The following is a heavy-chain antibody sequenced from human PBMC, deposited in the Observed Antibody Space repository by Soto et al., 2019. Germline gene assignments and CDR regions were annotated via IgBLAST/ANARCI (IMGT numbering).Heavy chain of an antibody. Sequence: PSETLSLTCTVSGGSVSSGDYYWSWIRQPPGKGLEWIGNIYYSGSTNYNPSLKSRVTISVDTSKNQFSLKLSSVTAADTAVYYCARGGATSNFDYWGQGTLVTVSS. CDR2: IYYSGST. V-gene: IGHV4-61*08. CDR3: ARGGATSNFDY. CDR1: GGSVSSGDYY. J-gene: IGHJ4*02. D-gene: IGHD5-12*01.